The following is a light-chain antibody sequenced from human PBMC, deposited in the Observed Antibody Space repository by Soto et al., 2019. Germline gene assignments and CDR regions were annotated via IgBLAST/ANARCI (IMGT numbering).Light chain of an antibody. CDR2: EGS. CDR3: CSYAGTSTYV. Sequence: QSVLTQPASVSGSPGQSITISCTGTSSDVGTYNLVSRYQQHPGKAPKLMIYEGSKRPSGISNRFSGSKSGYTASLTISGLQAEDEADYYCCSYAGTSTYVFGTGTKLTVL. J-gene: IGLJ1*01. CDR1: SSDVGTYNL. V-gene: IGLV2-23*01.